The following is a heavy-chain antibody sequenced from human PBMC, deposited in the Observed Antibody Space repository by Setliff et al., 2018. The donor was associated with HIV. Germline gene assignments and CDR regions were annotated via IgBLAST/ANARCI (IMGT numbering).Heavy chain of an antibody. V-gene: IGHV3-43D*04. CDR3: AKSTGSVLGTYYFDN. Sequence: GGSLRLSCAASGFTFDDYAMYWVRQAPGKGLEWVSLINWAGSRTFYAESVRGRFTTSRDNGKNFLYLEMNSLRDDDTALYFCAKSTGSVLGTYYFDNWGQGTLVTVSS. CDR2: INWAGSRT. D-gene: IGHD3-10*01. CDR1: GFTFDDYA. J-gene: IGHJ4*02.